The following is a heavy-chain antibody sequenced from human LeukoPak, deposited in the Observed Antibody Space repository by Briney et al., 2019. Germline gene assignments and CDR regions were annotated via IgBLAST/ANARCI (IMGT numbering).Heavy chain of an antibody. Sequence: PGGSLRLSCAASGFTFSSYGMHWVRQAPGKGLEWVAVISYDGSNRYYADSVKGRFTISRDNSKNTLYLQMNSLRAEDTAVYYCAKDREGMDVWGQGTTVTVSS. J-gene: IGHJ6*02. CDR1: GFTFSSYG. CDR2: ISYDGSNR. V-gene: IGHV3-30*18. D-gene: IGHD1-26*01. CDR3: AKDREGMDV.